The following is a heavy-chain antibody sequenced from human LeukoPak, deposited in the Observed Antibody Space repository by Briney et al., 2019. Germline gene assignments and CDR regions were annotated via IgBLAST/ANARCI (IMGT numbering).Heavy chain of an antibody. Sequence: GGSLRLSCAASGFTFSSYGMHWVRQAPGKGLEWVAFIRYDGSNKYYADSVKGRLTISRDNSKNTLYLQMNSLRAEDTAVYYCAKENGIYDSSGYYLNWGQGTLVTVSS. CDR3: AKENGIYDSSGYYLN. CDR1: GFTFSSYG. D-gene: IGHD3-22*01. CDR2: IRYDGSNK. V-gene: IGHV3-30*02. J-gene: IGHJ4*02.